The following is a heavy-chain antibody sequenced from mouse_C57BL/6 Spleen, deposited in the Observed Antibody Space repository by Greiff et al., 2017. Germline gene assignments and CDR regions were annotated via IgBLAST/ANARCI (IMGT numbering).Heavy chain of an antibody. CDR1: GYSITSGYY. Sequence: EVKLQESGPGLVKPSQSLSLTCSVTGYSITSGYYWYWFRQFPGNKLEWLGYISYDGSNNYNPSLKNRISITRDTSKNQFFLKLNSVTTEDTATYDCARALYGYGDYFDYWGQGTTLTVSS. V-gene: IGHV3-6*01. CDR3: ARALYGYGDYFDY. J-gene: IGHJ2*01. CDR2: ISYDGSN. D-gene: IGHD2-2*01.